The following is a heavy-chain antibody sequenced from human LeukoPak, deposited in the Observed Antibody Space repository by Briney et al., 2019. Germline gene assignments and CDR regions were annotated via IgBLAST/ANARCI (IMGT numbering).Heavy chain of an antibody. CDR1: GFTFSSYA. Sequence: GGSLRLSCVVSGFTFSSYAMSWVRQAPGKGLEWVSGISGSGGSTYYADSVKGRFTISRDNTKNTLYLQMNSLRAEDTAVYYCAELGITMIGGVWGKGTTVTISS. D-gene: IGHD3-10*02. CDR3: AELGITMIGGV. CDR2: ISGSGGST. J-gene: IGHJ6*04. V-gene: IGHV3-23*01.